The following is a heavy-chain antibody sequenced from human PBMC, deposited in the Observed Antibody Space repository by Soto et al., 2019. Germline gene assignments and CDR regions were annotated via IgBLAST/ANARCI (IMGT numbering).Heavy chain of an antibody. CDR2: IWYDGSNK. J-gene: IGHJ5*02. V-gene: IGHV3-30*02. D-gene: IGHD4-17*01. CDR3: AKTVPNAVTTEFDP. CDR1: GFTFSSYG. Sequence: GGSLRLSCAASGFTFSSYGMHWVRQAPGKGLEWVAVIWYDGSNKYYADSVKGRFTISRDNSKNTLYLQMNSLRAEDTAVYYCAKTVPNAVTTEFDPWGQGTLVTVSS.